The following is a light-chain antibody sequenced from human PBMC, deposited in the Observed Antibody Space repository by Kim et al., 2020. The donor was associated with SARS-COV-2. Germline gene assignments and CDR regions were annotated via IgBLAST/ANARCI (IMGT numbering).Light chain of an antibody. Sequence: GQRVTISCSGTTSSIGDNDVNWYRQVPESAPQLLIYDNNRRPSGVPDRFSGSKSGTSASLAISGLQSEDEAEYFCASWDDSFNGPVFGGGTQLTVL. J-gene: IGLJ3*02. CDR3: ASWDDSFNGPV. CDR2: DNN. V-gene: IGLV1-44*01. CDR1: TSSIGDND.